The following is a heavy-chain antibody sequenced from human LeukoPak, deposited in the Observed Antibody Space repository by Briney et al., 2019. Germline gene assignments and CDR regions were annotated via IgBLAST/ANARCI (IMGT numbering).Heavy chain of an antibody. CDR1: GFTFRGYW. Sequence: GGSLRLSCTASGFTFRGYWMSWVRQAPGKGLEWVANINQHGSEKYYVDSVKGRLTIFRDNAKNSLFLQLNSLRAEDTAVYYCARNVDAFDIWGQGTMVTVSS. CDR2: INQHGSEK. V-gene: IGHV3-7*01. J-gene: IGHJ3*02. CDR3: ARNVDAFDI.